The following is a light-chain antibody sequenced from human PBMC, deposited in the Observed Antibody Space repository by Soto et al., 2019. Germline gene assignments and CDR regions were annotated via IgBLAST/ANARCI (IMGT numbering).Light chain of an antibody. V-gene: IGKV1-9*01. CDR1: QGISSY. Sequence: IQLTQSPSSLSASVGDRVTITCRASQGISSYLAWYQQKPGKAPKLLIYAASTLQSGVPSRFSGSGSGTDFTLTISSLQPEDFATYDCQQLNSYQITFGQGTLLEIK. J-gene: IGKJ5*01. CDR3: QQLNSYQIT. CDR2: AAS.